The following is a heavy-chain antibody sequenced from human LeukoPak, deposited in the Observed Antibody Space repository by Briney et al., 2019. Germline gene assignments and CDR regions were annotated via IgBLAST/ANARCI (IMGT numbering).Heavy chain of an antibody. D-gene: IGHD1-26*01. CDR1: GFTFSNYA. V-gene: IGHV3-30-3*01. Sequence: GGSLRLSCAASGFTFSNYAMHWVRQAPGKGLEWVAVVSYDGSNKYYADSVKGRFTISRDNSKNTLYLQMNSLRAEDAAVYYCATLGEWRSGELYRIDYWGQGTLVTVSS. J-gene: IGHJ4*02. CDR2: VSYDGSNK. CDR3: ATLGEWRSGELYRIDY.